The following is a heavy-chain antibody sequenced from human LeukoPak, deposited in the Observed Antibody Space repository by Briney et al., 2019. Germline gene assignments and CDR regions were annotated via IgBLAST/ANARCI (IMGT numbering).Heavy chain of an antibody. V-gene: IGHV4-39*07. CDR1: GDSISGSNYH. J-gene: IGHJ5*02. Sequence: SETLSLTCTVSGDSISGSNYHWGWIRQPPGKGLEWLGTVHHTGRAFYDPSLRGRTTVSVDTSKNQFSLKLTSVTAADTAVYYCAREPDAWGQGTLVTVSS. CDR2: VHHTGRA. CDR3: AREPDA.